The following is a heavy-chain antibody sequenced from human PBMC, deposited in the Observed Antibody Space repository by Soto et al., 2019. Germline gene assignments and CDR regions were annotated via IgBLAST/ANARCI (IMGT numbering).Heavy chain of an antibody. V-gene: IGHV3-30*18. CDR3: AKVVRKSYYYYYGMDV. J-gene: IGHJ6*02. CDR2: ISYDGSNK. Sequence: PGGALRLSCGASGFTFSSYGMHWGRQAPGKGLGWVAVISYDGSNKYYADSVKGRFTISRDNSKNTLYLQMSSLRAEDTAVYYCAKVVRKSYYYYYGMDVWGQGTTVTVSS. CDR1: GFTFSSYG.